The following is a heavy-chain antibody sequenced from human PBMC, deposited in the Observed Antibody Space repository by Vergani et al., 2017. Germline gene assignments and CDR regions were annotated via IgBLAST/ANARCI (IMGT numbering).Heavy chain of an antibody. J-gene: IGHJ6*03. D-gene: IGHD4-11*01. V-gene: IGHV4-34*01. CDR1: GGSFTSYH. CDR3: ARVNTETNGHLYYDYYMDV. Sequence: QVQLQQWGGGLLKPSETLSLTCVVHGGSFTSYHWTWIRQSPGEGLEWVGDIDHTGRPDYNPSLKSRLTMSVDKSRNQFSLTPNSVTATDTAIYVCARVNTETNGHLYYDYYMDVWGQGTAVTVS. CDR2: IDHTGRP.